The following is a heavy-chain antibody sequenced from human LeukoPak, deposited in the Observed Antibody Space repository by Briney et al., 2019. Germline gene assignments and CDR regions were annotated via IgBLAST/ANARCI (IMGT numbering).Heavy chain of an antibody. J-gene: IGHJ5*02. D-gene: IGHD6-13*01. CDR3: ARVLSIAAAGWFDP. Sequence: PSETLSLTCTVSGGSISSSSYYWSWIRQPPGKGLEWTGEINHSGSTNYNPSLKSRVTISVDTSKNQFSLKLSSVTAADTAVYYCARVLSIAAAGWFDPWGQGTLVTVSS. CDR2: INHSGST. CDR1: GGSISSSSYY. V-gene: IGHV4-39*07.